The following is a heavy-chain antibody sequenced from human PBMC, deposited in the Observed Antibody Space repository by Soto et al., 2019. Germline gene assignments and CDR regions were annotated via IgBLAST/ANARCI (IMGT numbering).Heavy chain of an antibody. Sequence: QVQLVESGGGVVQPGRSLRLSCAASGFLFSTYGMHWVRQAPGKGLAWVAVIWYDGSNKYYTASVKGRFTISRDNSKNPLYLKMNSLRAEDTAVDHCVRGYCSSTRCPGPAFDPWGKGTLVTVSS. D-gene: IGHD2-2*01. CDR2: IWYDGSNK. J-gene: IGHJ5*02. V-gene: IGHV3-33*01. CDR1: GFLFSTYG. CDR3: VRGYCSSTRCPGPAFDP.